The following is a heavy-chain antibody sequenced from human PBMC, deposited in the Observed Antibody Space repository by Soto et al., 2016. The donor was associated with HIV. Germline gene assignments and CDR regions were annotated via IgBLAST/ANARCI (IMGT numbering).Heavy chain of an antibody. V-gene: IGHV3-15*01. CDR2: IKTKTDDGTT. Sequence: EVQLVESGGGLVKPGGSLRLSCAASGFTFSNAWMTWVRQAPGKGLEWVGRIKTKTDDGTTDYAAPVKGRFTISRDDSKNXLYLQMNSLKAEDTAVYYCTTGTDRGLTYYYYYGMDVWGQGTSVTVSS. CDR1: GFTFSNAW. J-gene: IGHJ6*02. D-gene: IGHD2-21*02. CDR3: TTGTDRGLTYYYYYGMDV.